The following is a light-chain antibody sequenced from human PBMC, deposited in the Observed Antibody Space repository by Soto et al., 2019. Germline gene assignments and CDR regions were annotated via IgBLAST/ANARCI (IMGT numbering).Light chain of an antibody. CDR3: VLDMVTDIVV. CDR1: SGSVSTSYY. V-gene: IGLV8-61*01. J-gene: IGLJ2*01. CDR2: ATN. Sequence: QTVVTQEPSFSVSPGETVTLTCGLNSGSVSTSYYPGWYQQTPGHAPRTLIYATNKRSSGVPDRFSGSILGNKAALTITGAQADNESDYYCVLDMVTDIVVFGGGTKLTVL.